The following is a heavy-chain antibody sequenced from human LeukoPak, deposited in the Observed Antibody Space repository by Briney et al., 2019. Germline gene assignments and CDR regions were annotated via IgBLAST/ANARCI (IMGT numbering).Heavy chain of an antibody. CDR2: INPNSGGT. V-gene: IGHV1-2*02. D-gene: IGHD1-26*01. Sequence: ASVKVSCKASGYTFTGYYMHWVRLAPGQGLEWMGWINPNSGGTNYAQKFQGRVTMTRDTSISTAYMELSRLRSDDTAVYYCARGPPYSGSYFRGYWGQGTLVTVSS. J-gene: IGHJ4*02. CDR3: ARGPPYSGSYFRGY. CDR1: GYTFTGYY.